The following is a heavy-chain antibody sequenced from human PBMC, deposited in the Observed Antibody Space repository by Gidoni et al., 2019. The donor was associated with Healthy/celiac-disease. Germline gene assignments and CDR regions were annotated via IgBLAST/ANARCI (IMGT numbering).Heavy chain of an antibody. CDR1: GFTFSNAW. CDR3: TTDIVVVNLVDWFDP. D-gene: IGHD3-22*01. J-gene: IGHJ5*02. V-gene: IGHV3-15*01. CDR2: IKSKTDGGTT. Sequence: EVQLVESGGGLVKPGGTLRLPCAASGFTFSNAWMSWVRQAPGKGLECVDRIKSKTDGGTTDYAAPVKGRFPISRDDSKNTLYLQMNSLKTEDTAVYYCTTDIVVVNLVDWFDPWGQGTLVTVSS.